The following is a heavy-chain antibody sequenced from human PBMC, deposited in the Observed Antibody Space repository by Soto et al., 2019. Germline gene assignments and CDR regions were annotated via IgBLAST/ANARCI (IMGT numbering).Heavy chain of an antibody. CDR2: MNSDGSII. J-gene: IGHJ4*02. V-gene: IGHV3-74*01. CDR1: GYTFRNHW. CDR3: ATAEVDY. Sequence: PGGSLRLSCAVAGYTFRNHWMHWVRQAPGKGLEWVSRMNSDGSIINYKDSVKGRLTVSRDNAKNTLYLQMNSLRVEDTAVYYCATAEVDYWGPGTLVTVSS.